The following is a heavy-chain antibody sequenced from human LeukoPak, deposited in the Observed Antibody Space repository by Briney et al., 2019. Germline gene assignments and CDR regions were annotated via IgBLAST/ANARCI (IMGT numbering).Heavy chain of an antibody. Sequence: GGSLRLSCAASGFTFSSYAMHWVRQAPGKGLEWVAVISYDGSNKYYADSVKGRLTISRDNSKNTLYLQMNSLRAEDTAVYYCARDQQLVPDYWGQGTLVTVSS. J-gene: IGHJ4*02. CDR2: ISYDGSNK. V-gene: IGHV3-30-3*01. CDR1: GFTFSSYA. CDR3: ARDQQLVPDY. D-gene: IGHD6-13*01.